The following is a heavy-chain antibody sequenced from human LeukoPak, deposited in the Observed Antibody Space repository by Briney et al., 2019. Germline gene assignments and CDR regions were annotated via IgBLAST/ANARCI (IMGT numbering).Heavy chain of an antibody. V-gene: IGHV3-11*05. J-gene: IGHJ4*02. CDR3: ARDLKDYYDSGGYPGIGY. CDR1: GFTFSDYY. D-gene: IGHD3-22*01. Sequence: GGSPRLSCAASGFTFSDYYMYWLRQAPGKGLQWLSYISSSTGYTDYADSVRGRFTISRDNAKNSLYLQMNNLRAEDTAVYYCARDLKDYYDSGGYPGIGYWGQGTLVTVSS. CDR2: ISSSTGYT.